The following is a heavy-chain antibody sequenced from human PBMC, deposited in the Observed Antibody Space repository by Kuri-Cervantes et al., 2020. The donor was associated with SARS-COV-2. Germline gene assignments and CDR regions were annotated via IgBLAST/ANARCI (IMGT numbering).Heavy chain of an antibody. CDR3: ARDPYVCSGYYLLDF. CDR1: GFSFSNYA. CDR2: ISYDGGYE. Sequence: GESLKISCAASGFSFSNYAMHWVRQAPGKGLEWVAIISYDGGYENYADSVQGRLTISRENDKHTLYLQVNSVKTEDTAVYYCARDPYVCSGYYLLDFWGQGTLVTVSS. J-gene: IGHJ4*02. D-gene: IGHD3-22*01. V-gene: IGHV3-30*03.